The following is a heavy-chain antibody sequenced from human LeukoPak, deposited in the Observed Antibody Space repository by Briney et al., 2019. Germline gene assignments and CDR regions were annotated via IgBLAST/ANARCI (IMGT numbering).Heavy chain of an antibody. CDR1: GFTFTSSA. J-gene: IGHJ4*02. Sequence: SVKVSCKASGFTFTSSAVQWVRQARGQRLEWIGWIVVGSGNTNYAQKFQERVTITRDMSTSTAYMELSSLRSEDTAVYYCARGPYSSSWYGYWGQGTLVTVSS. V-gene: IGHV1-58*01. D-gene: IGHD6-13*01. CDR2: IVVGSGNT. CDR3: ARGPYSSSWYGY.